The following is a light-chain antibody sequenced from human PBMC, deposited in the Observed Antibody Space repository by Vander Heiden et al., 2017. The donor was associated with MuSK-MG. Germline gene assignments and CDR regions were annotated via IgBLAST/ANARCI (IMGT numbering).Light chain of an antibody. CDR1: QSVSSY. CDR3: QQRGKLFT. V-gene: IGKV3-11*01. Sequence: EIVLTQSPATLSLSPGERATLSCRASQSVSSYSAWYQQKPGQAPRLLIYDASNRATGIPARFSGSGSGTDFTLTISNLDPEDFAVYYCQQRGKLFTFGPGTKVDI. CDR2: DAS. J-gene: IGKJ3*01.